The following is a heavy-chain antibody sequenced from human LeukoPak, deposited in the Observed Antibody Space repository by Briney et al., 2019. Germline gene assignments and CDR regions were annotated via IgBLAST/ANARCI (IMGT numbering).Heavy chain of an antibody. V-gene: IGHV3-66*01. D-gene: IGHD6-19*01. CDR3: ATYMSGWPEYFQH. Sequence: PGGSLRLSCAASGFTVSSNYMSWVRQAPGKGLEWVSVIYSGGSTCYADSVKGRFTISRDNSKNTLYLQMNSLRAEDTAVYFCATYMSGWPEYFQHWGQGTLVTVSS. CDR1: GFTVSSNY. CDR2: IYSGGST. J-gene: IGHJ1*01.